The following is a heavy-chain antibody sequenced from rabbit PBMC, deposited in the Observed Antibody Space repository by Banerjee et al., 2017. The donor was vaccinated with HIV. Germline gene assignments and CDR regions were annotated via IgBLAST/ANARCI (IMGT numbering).Heavy chain of an antibody. D-gene: IGHD4-1*01. CDR1: GFSFSGSSW. V-gene: IGHV1S45*01. Sequence: QEQLVESGGDLVKPGASLTLTCTASGFSFSGSSWICWVRQAPGKGLEWIACIAAGSSDNTYYASWAKGRFPISKTSSTTVTLQMTSLTAADTATYFCARDLAGVIGWNFNLWGPGTLVTVS. CDR3: ARDLAGVIGWNFNL. CDR2: IAAGSSDNT. J-gene: IGHJ4*01.